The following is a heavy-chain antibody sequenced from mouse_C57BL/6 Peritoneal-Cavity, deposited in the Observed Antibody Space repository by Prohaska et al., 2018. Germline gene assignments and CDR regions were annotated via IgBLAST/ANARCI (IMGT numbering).Heavy chain of an antibody. Sequence: EVKLEESGGGLVPPEGSMKLSCVASGFTFRNYWMNWVCPSSEKGLEWVAQIRFKSDKYATHYAESVKGRFTISRDDSKSSVYLQMNNLRAEDTGIYYCTSSIYSYAMDYWGQGTSVTVSS. J-gene: IGHJ4*01. CDR1: GFTFRNYW. CDR2: IRFKSDKYAT. D-gene: IGHD2-1*01. CDR3: TSSIYSYAMDY. V-gene: IGHV6-3*01.